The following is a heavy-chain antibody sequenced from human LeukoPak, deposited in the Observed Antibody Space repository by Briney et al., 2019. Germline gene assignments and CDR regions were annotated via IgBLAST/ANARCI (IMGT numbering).Heavy chain of an antibody. CDR1: GGSISSGSYY. CDR3: ARVSFPAPLSWIYYYYYYMDV. J-gene: IGHJ6*03. D-gene: IGHD2-2*01. Sequence: PSETLSLTCTVSGGSISSGSYYWSWIRQPAGKGLEWIGRIYTSGSTNYNPSLKSRVTISVDTSKNQFSLKLSSVTAADTAVYYCARVSFPAPLSWIYYYYYYMDVWGKGTTVTVSS. CDR2: IYTSGST. V-gene: IGHV4-61*02.